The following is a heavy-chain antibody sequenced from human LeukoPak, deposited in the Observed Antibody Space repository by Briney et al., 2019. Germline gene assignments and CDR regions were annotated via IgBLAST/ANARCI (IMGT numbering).Heavy chain of an antibody. D-gene: IGHD1-26*01. Sequence: ASVKVSCKASGYTFTSYDINWVRQATGQGLEWMGWMNPNSGNTGYAQKFQGRVTMTRNTSISTAYMELSSLRSEDTAVYYCARKVGATGWFDYWGQGTLVTVSS. CDR2: MNPNSGNT. V-gene: IGHV1-8*01. CDR3: ARKVGATGWFDY. J-gene: IGHJ4*02. CDR1: GYTFTSYD.